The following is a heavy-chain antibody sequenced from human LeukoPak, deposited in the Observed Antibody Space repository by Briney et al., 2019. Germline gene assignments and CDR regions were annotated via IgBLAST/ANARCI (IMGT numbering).Heavy chain of an antibody. Sequence: GGSLRLSCAASGFTFSSYAMSWVRQAPGKGLEWVSAISGSGGSTYYADSVKGRFTISRDNAKNSLYLQMNSLRAEDTAVYYCAREYGDYEVLFDYWGQGTLVTVSS. J-gene: IGHJ4*02. CDR3: AREYGDYEVLFDY. D-gene: IGHD4-17*01. CDR2: ISGSGGST. V-gene: IGHV3-23*01. CDR1: GFTFSSYA.